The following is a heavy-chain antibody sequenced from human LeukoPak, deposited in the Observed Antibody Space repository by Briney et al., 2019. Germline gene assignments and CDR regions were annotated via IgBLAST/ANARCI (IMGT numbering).Heavy chain of an antibody. J-gene: IGHJ6*03. D-gene: IGHD1-26*01. CDR2: ISSSSSYI. CDR3: ARGSDSGSRPHYYYMDV. V-gene: IGHV3-21*01. Sequence: GGSLRLSCAASGFTFSSYSMNWARQAPGKGLEWVSSISSSSSYIYYADSVKGRFTISRDNAKNSLYLQMNSLRAEDTAVYYCARGSDSGSRPHYYYMDVWGKGTTVTVSS. CDR1: GFTFSSYS.